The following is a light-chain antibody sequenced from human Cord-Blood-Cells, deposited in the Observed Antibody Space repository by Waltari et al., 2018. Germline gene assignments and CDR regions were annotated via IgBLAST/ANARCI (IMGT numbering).Light chain of an antibody. CDR2: AAS. V-gene: IGKV1-39*01. J-gene: IGKJ1*01. CDR3: QQSYSTPRT. CDR1: QSISSY. Sequence: DIQTSKSPSLLPPSVRVRDTITRRASQSISSYLNWYQQKPGKAPKLLIYAASSLQSGVPSRFSGSGSGTDFTLTISSLQPEDFATYYCQQSYSTPRTFGQGTRVEIK.